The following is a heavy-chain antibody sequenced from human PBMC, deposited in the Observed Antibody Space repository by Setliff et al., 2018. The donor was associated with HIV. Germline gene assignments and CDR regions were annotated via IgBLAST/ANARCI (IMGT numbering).Heavy chain of an antibody. CDR2: IKQDGSEK. Sequence: PGGSLRLSCAASGFTFSDYWMTWVRQAPGKGQEWVANIKQDGSEKYCVDSVKGRFTISRDNAKNSLYLQMNSLGAEDTAVYYCARGRRVSSNYYYYYYMDVWGKGTTVTVSS. CDR3: ARGRRVSSNYYYYYYMDV. D-gene: IGHD2-2*01. J-gene: IGHJ6*03. V-gene: IGHV3-7*03. CDR1: GFTFSDYW.